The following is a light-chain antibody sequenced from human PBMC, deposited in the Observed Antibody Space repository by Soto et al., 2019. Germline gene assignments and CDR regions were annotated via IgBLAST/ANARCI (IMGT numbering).Light chain of an antibody. Sequence: DIELTQSPATLSVSPGDRVTITCRASQSVSSCLVWYQQKPGQAPRLLIYDAVNRVSGIPARFSGSGSGTHFTLTISSLEPEDFAVYYCQQRNNWPITFGQGTRLEIK. CDR3: QQRNNWPIT. CDR1: QSVSSC. V-gene: IGKV3-11*01. J-gene: IGKJ5*01. CDR2: DAV.